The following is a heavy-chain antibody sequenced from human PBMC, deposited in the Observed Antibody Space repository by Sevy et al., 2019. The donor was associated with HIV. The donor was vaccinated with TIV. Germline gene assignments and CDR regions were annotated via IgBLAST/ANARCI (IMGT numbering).Heavy chain of an antibody. V-gene: IGHV4-59*08. D-gene: IGHD6-19*01. Sequence: SETLSLTCTVSGDAISSYYWSWIRQPPGKGLEWIGSLYDSGTTNYSPSLKSQVTISVDTSKNHFSLNLSSVTAADAAVPCCARHLLEVAHSYGMDVWGQGTAVTVSS. CDR3: ARHLLEVAHSYGMDV. J-gene: IGHJ6*02. CDR1: GDAISSYY. CDR2: LYDSGTT.